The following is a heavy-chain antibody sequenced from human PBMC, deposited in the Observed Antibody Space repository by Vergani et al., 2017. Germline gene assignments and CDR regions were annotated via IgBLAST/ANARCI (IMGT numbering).Heavy chain of an antibody. D-gene: IGHD3-10*01. CDR3: ARDSWTSELRGVYWFDT. J-gene: IGHJ5*02. CDR1: GVSVSSTAFY. V-gene: IGHV4-61*02. Sequence: QVQLQESGPGLVKPSQTLSLTCSVSGVSVSSTAFYWNWIRQPAGKGLEWIGRIHSSGTTNYNPSLKSRVTLSVDTSKNQSSLRMTSVTAADTAVYYCARDSWTSELRGVYWFDTWGQGTLVSVSS. CDR2: IHSSGTT.